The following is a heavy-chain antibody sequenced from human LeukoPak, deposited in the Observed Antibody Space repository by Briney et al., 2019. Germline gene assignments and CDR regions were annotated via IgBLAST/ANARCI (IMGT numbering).Heavy chain of an antibody. Sequence: GGPLRLSCAASGFTFSAYWMAWVRQAPGKGLEWVANMKQDGSAKHYVDSVKGRFTISRDNVRNSLYLQMNSLRAEDSAVYYCARDDVGALDYWGQGTLVTVSS. D-gene: IGHD3-16*01. J-gene: IGHJ4*02. CDR2: MKQDGSAK. CDR1: GFTFSAYW. CDR3: ARDDVGALDY. V-gene: IGHV3-7*01.